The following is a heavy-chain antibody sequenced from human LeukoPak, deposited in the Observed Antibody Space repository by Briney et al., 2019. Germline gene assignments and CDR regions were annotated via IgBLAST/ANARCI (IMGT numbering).Heavy chain of an antibody. V-gene: IGHV3-33*01. CDR2: IWYDGSNK. D-gene: IGHD4-23*01. CDR1: GFTFSSYG. CDR3: ARAKDNGGRDGFDI. Sequence: GRSLRLSCAASGFTFSSYGMHWVRQAPGKGLEWVAVIWYDGSNKYYADSVKGRFTISRDNSKHTLYLQMNSLRAEDTAVYYCARAKDNGGRDGFDIWGQGTMVTVSS. J-gene: IGHJ3*02.